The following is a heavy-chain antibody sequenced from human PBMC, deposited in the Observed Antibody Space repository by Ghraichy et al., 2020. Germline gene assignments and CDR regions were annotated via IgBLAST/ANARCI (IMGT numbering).Heavy chain of an antibody. D-gene: IGHD3-10*01. Sequence: SETLSLTCTVSGGSISDYYWSWIRQPPGKGLEWIGHIYTSGTTKYNPSLTSRFTISVDTSKNQFSLELNSVTAADTAVYFCARLSYGSGSYFFEPWGQGTLVTVSS. CDR1: GGSISDYY. CDR3: ARLSYGSGSYFFEP. V-gene: IGHV4-4*09. CDR2: IYTSGTT. J-gene: IGHJ1*01.